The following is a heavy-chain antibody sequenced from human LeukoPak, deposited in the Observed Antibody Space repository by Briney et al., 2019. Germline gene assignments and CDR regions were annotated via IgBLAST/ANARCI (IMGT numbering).Heavy chain of an antibody. Sequence: SGRSLRLSCAASGFTFSNYGMHWVRQAPGKGLEWVAIISYDGSNKYYADSVKGRFTISRDNSKNTLYLQMNSLRAEDTAVYYCAKDLGDYDGNSDLNYWGQGTQVTVSS. D-gene: IGHD4-23*01. J-gene: IGHJ4*02. CDR1: GFTFSNYG. CDR2: ISYDGSNK. V-gene: IGHV3-30*18. CDR3: AKDLGDYDGNSDLNY.